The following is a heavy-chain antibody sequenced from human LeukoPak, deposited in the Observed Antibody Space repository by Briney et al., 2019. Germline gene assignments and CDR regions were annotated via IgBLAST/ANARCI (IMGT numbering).Heavy chain of an antibody. CDR3: ARDRNILLDS. V-gene: IGHV3-33*01. Sequence: PGGSLRLSCAASGFTFSSSGMHGVRQAPGKGLEWVAVIGNDGNREYYADSVKGRFTISRDNSKNTLYLQINSLRAEDTAVYYCARDRNILLDSWGQGTLVTVSS. D-gene: IGHD2/OR15-2a*01. CDR1: GFTFSSSG. CDR2: IGNDGNRE. J-gene: IGHJ4*02.